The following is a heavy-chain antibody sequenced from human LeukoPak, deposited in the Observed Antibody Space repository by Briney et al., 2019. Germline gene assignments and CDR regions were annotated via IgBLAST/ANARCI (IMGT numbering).Heavy chain of an antibody. V-gene: IGHV4-4*07. D-gene: IGHD3-22*01. Sequence: SETLSLTCSVSGVSISSYYWSWIRQPAGKGLEWIGRIHTSGSTNYNPSLKSRVTMSVDTSKNHFSLRLSSVTAADTAVYYCARGVYVYYYDSSGFADWFDPWGQGTLVTVSS. J-gene: IGHJ5*02. CDR1: GVSISSYY. CDR3: ARGVYVYYYDSSGFADWFDP. CDR2: IHTSGST.